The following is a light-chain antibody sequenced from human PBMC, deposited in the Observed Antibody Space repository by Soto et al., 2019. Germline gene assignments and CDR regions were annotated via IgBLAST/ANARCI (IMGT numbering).Light chain of an antibody. V-gene: IGLV2-14*03. CDR1: SSAIGAYNF. CDR3: ASWTTSTTMI. CDR2: DVN. J-gene: IGLJ2*01. Sequence: QSALTQPASVSGSPGQSITISCTGTSSAIGAYNFVSWYQQHPGKAPKLMLYDVNIRPSGVSNRFSGSKSGNTASLTISGAEDEEEAAYYCASWTTSTTMIFGGGTKLTVL.